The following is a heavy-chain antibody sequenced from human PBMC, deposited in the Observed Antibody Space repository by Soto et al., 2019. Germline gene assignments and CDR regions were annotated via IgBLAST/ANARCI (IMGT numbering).Heavy chain of an antibody. D-gene: IGHD3-3*01. CDR2: ISSSGAST. V-gene: IGHV3-23*01. CDR3: AKGPTIFGVVISYSFYYGLDV. CDR1: RLSFSSYA. J-gene: IGHJ6*02. Sequence: PXESLRLSCAASRLSFSSYAMSWVRQAPGKGLEWVSAISSSGASTYSADSVKGRFTISRDNSKNTLYLQMNSLRAEDTAVYYCAKGPTIFGVVISYSFYYGLDVWGQGTTVTVSS.